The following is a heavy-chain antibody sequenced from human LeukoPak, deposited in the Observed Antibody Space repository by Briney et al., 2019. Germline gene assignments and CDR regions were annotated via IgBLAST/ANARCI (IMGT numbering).Heavy chain of an antibody. J-gene: IGHJ5*02. V-gene: IGHV1-2*02. CDR3: GRGIQSFDP. CDR1: GYTFSDYS. Sequence: ASVKVSCKTSGYTFSDYSIHWVRQAPGQGLEWMGWINPKSGGTTYARKFQGRVTMTRDTSMSAAYMEISRLTYDDTAVYYCGRGIQSFDPWGQGTLVTVSS. CDR2: INPKSGGT.